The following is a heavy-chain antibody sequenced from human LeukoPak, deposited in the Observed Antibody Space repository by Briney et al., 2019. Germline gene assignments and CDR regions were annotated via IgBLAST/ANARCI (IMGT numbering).Heavy chain of an antibody. CDR1: GYTFTGYY. CDR2: INPNSGGT. Sequence: ASVKVSCKASGYTFTGYYMHWVRQAPGQGLEWMGRINPNSGGTNYAQKFQGRVTMTRDTSISTVYMELSRLRSDDTAVYYCARDGWQWLVNWFDPWGQGTLVTVSS. J-gene: IGHJ5*02. V-gene: IGHV1-2*06. D-gene: IGHD6-19*01. CDR3: ARDGWQWLVNWFDP.